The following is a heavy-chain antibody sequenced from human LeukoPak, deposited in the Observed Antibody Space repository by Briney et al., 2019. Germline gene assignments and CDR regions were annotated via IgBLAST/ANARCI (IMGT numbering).Heavy chain of an antibody. V-gene: IGHV3-53*01. J-gene: IGHJ3*02. CDR2: IYSGGST. Sequence: QPGGSLRLSCAAYGFTVSSNYMSWDRQAPGKGLEWVAVIYSGGSTYYADSVKGRFTISRDNSKNTLFLQMNSLRGEDTAVYYCARESPGFDAFDIWGQGAMVTVSS. CDR1: GFTVSSNY. CDR3: ARESPGFDAFDI. D-gene: IGHD3-10*01.